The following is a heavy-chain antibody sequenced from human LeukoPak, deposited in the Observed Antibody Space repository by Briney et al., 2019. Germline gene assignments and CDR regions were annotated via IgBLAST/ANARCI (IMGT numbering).Heavy chain of an antibody. V-gene: IGHV3-74*01. CDR2: MSYGGKNT. J-gene: IGHJ4*02. CDR1: GYTLSNYW. CDR3: ARGYIYSYDSRGHPGFDY. Sequence: GSLRLSCAAWGYTLSNYWKQGVREARGKGGVGVSRMSYGGKNTKYGGSVKGGFNISRENAKNTLYLQMNSLRAEDTAVYYCARGYIYSYDSRGHPGFDYWGQGTLVTVSS. D-gene: IGHD3-22*01.